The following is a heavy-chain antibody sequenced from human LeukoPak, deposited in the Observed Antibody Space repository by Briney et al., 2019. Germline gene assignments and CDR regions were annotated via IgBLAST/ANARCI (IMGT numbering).Heavy chain of an antibody. CDR2: IYYSGST. CDR1: GGSISSYY. D-gene: IGHD6-13*01. J-gene: IGHJ4*02. Sequence: SETLSLTCTVSGGSISSYYWSWIRQPPGEGLEWIGYIYYSGSTNYNPSLKSRVTISVDTSKNQFSLKLSSVTAADTAVYYCARHRIAAAWINYWGQGTLVTVSS. CDR3: ARHRIAAAWINY. V-gene: IGHV4-59*08.